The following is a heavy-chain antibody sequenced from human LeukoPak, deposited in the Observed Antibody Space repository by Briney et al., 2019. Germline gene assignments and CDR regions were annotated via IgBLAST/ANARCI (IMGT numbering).Heavy chain of an antibody. J-gene: IGHJ4*02. CDR3: LFQYFFDN. CDR1: GFSFRDAY. CDR2: IESKSDGGTT. D-gene: IGHD3-10*02. Sequence: GGSLRLSCAGSGFSFRDAYMRWVRQTPGKELEWVDRIESKSDGGTTDYAAPVKGRCIISRDDSESTLYLELNSLKIEDTGIYYCLFQYFFDNWGQGSLVTVSS. V-gene: IGHV3-15*04.